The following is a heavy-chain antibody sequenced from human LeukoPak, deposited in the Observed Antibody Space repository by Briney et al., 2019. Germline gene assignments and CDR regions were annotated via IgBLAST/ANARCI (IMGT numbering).Heavy chain of an antibody. CDR2: MNPNSGNT. J-gene: IGHJ3*02. CDR3: ARPQVRDDAFDI. D-gene: IGHD3-10*01. Sequence: ASVKVSCKASGYTFTSYDINWVREATGQGLEWMGWMNPNSGNTGYAQKFQGRVTITRNTSISTAYMELSSLRSEDTAVYYCARPQVRDDAFDIWGQGTMVTVSS. CDR1: GYTFTSYD. V-gene: IGHV1-8*03.